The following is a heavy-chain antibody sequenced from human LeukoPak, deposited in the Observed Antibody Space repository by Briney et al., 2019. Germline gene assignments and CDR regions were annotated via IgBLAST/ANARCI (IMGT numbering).Heavy chain of an antibody. J-gene: IGHJ3*02. Sequence: GGSLRLSCAASGFTFSSYAMSWVRQAPGKGLEWVSAISGSGGSTYYADSVKGRFTISRDNSKNTLYLQMNSLRAEDTAVYYCAKDLVELWFGELLLGDAFDIWGQGTMVTVSS. CDR1: GFTFSSYA. D-gene: IGHD3-10*01. CDR3: AKDLVELWFGELLLGDAFDI. V-gene: IGHV3-23*01. CDR2: ISGSGGST.